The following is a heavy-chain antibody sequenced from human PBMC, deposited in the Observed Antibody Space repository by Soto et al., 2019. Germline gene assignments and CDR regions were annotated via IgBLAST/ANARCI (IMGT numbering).Heavy chain of an antibody. CDR3: TRHDSGSYYYYYYGMDV. D-gene: IGHD1-26*01. J-gene: IGHJ6*02. CDR2: IRSKANSYAT. V-gene: IGHV3-73*01. Sequence: GGSLRLSCAASGFTFSGSAMHWVRQASGKGLEWVGRIRSKANSYATAYAASVKGRFTISRDDSKNTAYLQMNSLKTEDTAVYYCTRHDSGSYYYYYYGMDVWGQGTTGTVSS. CDR1: GFTFSGSA.